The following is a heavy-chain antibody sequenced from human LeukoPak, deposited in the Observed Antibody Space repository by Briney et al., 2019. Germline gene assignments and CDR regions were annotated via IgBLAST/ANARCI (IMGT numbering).Heavy chain of an antibody. V-gene: IGHV1-46*01. Sequence: GASVKVSCKASGYTFTMYYIHWVRQAPGQGLEWMGMINPSDGATTYAQRFQGRVTMTRDMSTTTVYMDLRSLRSEDTAVYFCGREQGGGVSGCLGGLFASYYTYYYMDVWGRGTTVTVSS. CDR3: GREQGGGVSGCLGGLFASYYTYYYMDV. J-gene: IGHJ6*03. CDR2: INPSDGAT. D-gene: IGHD3-16*01. CDR1: GYTFTMYY.